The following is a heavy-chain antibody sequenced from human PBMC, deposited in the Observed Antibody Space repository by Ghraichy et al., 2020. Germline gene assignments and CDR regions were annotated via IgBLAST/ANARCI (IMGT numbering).Heavy chain of an antibody. CDR3: ARIYSNYFGRPYYYYYGMDV. V-gene: IGHV4-34*01. J-gene: IGHJ6*02. Sequence: SETLSLTCAVYGGSFSGYYWSWIRQPPGKGLEWIGEINHSGSTNYNPSLKSRVTISVDTSKNQFSLKLSSVTAADTAVYYCARIYSNYFGRPYYYYYGMDVWGQGTTVTVSS. D-gene: IGHD4-11*01. CDR1: GGSFSGYY. CDR2: INHSGST.